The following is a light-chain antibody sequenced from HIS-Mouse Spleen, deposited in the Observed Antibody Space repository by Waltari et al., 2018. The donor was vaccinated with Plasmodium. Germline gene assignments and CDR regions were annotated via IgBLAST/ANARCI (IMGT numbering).Light chain of an antibody. Sequence: EIVMTQSPATLSVSPGERATLSCRASQSVSSNLAWYQQNPGQAPRLLIYGAYTRATGIPARFSGSGSGTEFTLTISSLQSEDFAVYYCQQYNNWSFTFGPGTKVDIK. CDR2: GAY. CDR3: QQYNNWSFT. V-gene: IGKV3-15*01. J-gene: IGKJ3*01. CDR1: QSVSSN.